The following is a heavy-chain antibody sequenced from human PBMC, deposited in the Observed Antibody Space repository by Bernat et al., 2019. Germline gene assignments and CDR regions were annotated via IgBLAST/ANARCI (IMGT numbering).Heavy chain of an antibody. V-gene: IGHV3-48*02. CDR2: ISSSSSTI. CDR3: ASQKYMDV. CDR1: GSTFSTYS. J-gene: IGHJ6*03. Sequence: EVQLVESGGGLVQPGGSLRPSCPASGSTFSTYSMNWVRQAPGKGLEWVSYISSSSSTIYYEDAVKGRFTISRDNAKSSLYLQMNSLRDEDEAVYYCASQKYMDVWGKGTTVTVSS.